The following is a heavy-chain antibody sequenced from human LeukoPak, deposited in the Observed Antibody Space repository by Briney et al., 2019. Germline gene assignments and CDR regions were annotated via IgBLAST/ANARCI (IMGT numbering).Heavy chain of an antibody. D-gene: IGHD5-24*01. CDR1: GFTFRQYA. CDR3: ARKGEMATPFDY. CDR2: ISGSGDDT. V-gene: IGHV3-23*01. J-gene: IGHJ4*02. Sequence: PGGSLRLSCAASGFTFRQYAMSWVRQAPGKGLEWVSGISGSGDDTYYTDSVKGRFTISRDNSKNTLYLQMNSLRAEDTAVYYCARKGEMATPFDYWGQGTLVTVSS.